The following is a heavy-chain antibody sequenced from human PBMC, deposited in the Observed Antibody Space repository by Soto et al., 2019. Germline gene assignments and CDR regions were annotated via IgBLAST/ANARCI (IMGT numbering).Heavy chain of an antibody. D-gene: IGHD7-27*01. Sequence: GGSLRLSCAASGFSFSSYAMSWVRQAPGKGLVGVSSISNSADNTYYADSVKGRFTISRDNSKNMLYLQMNSLRVEDTAVYHCAKSMLGNYYYMDVWGKGTTVTVSS. CDR2: ISNSADNT. CDR1: GFSFSSYA. J-gene: IGHJ6*03. CDR3: AKSMLGNYYYMDV. V-gene: IGHV3-23*01.